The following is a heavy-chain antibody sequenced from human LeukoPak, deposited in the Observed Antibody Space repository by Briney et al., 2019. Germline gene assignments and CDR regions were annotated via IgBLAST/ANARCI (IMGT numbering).Heavy chain of an antibody. V-gene: IGHV4-61*02. CDR2: IYSSGRT. J-gene: IGHJ5*02. CDR3: ARDSRSGVDWFDP. D-gene: IGHD3-10*01. Sequence: SETLSLTCNVSGGSISSGNYYWSWIRQPAGKGLEWIGRIYSSGRTNYNPSLKSRVTISVDTSKNQFSLNLSSVTAADTAVYYCARDSRSGVDWFDPWGQGTLVTVSS. CDR1: GGSISSGNYY.